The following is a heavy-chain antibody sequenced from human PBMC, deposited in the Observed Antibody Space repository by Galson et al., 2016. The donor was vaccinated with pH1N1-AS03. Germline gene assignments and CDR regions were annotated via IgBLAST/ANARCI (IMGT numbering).Heavy chain of an antibody. CDR2: IYSGVTT. CDR1: GLTVSTNY. V-gene: IGHV3-53*01. J-gene: IGHJ4*02. CDR3: VGSDYEDVDLQGFYFDY. Sequence: SLRLSCAASGLTVSTNYMSWVRQAPGKGLEWVSTIYSGVTTYYAVSVKGRFTISRDNMKNTLSLQMSSLTAEDTAVYYCVGSDYEDVDLQGFYFDYWGQGTLVTVSS. D-gene: IGHD4/OR15-4a*01.